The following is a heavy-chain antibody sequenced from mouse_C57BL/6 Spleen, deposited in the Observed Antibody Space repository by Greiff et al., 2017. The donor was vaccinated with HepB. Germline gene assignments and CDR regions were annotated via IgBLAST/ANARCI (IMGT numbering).Heavy chain of an antibody. V-gene: IGHV1-26*01. CDR3: ARDGYYSAMDY. D-gene: IGHD2-3*01. CDR1: GYTFTDYY. CDR2: INPNNGGT. J-gene: IGHJ4*01. Sequence: EVKLQQSGPELVKPGASVKISCKASGYTFTDYYMNWVKQSHGKSLEWIGDINPNNGGTSYNQKFKGKATLTVDKSSSTAYMELRSLTSEDSAVYYCARDGYYSAMDYWGQGTSVTVSS.